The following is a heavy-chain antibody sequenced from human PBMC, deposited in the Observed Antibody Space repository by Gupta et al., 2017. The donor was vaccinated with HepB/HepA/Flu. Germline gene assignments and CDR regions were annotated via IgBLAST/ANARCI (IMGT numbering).Heavy chain of an antibody. V-gene: IGHV3-21*01. D-gene: IGHD4-17*01. J-gene: IGHJ5*02. CDR2: ISGDNAYI. CDR1: GLTINIYS. CDR3: VRGTTVMTSPNWFDP. Sequence: EVQLVESGGGLVRPGGSLSLYCAVAGLTINIYSMNWVRQAPGKGLEWVSSISGDNAYIYYADSVKGRFTISRDNARNSLYLQMNSLRAEDTAVYYCVRGTTVMTSPNWFDPWGQGTLVTVSS.